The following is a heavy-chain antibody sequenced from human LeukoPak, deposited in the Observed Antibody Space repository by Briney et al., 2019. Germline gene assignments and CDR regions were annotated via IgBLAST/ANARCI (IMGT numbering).Heavy chain of an antibody. CDR1: GDSVSSKSSA. Sequence: SQTLSLTCVISGDSVSSKSSAWNWIRQSPSRGLEWLGRTYYRSKWYSEYELSVQSRIIIKPDTSKNQFSLQLNSVTPEDTAVYYCARDEYCSGGSCSRYYYYYYMDVWGKGTTVTVSS. CDR3: ARDEYCSGGSCSRYYYYYYMDV. CDR2: TYYRSKWYS. D-gene: IGHD2-15*01. V-gene: IGHV6-1*01. J-gene: IGHJ6*03.